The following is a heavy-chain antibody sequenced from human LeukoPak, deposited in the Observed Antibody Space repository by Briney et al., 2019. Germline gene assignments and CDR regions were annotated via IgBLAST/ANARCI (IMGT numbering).Heavy chain of an antibody. D-gene: IGHD3-22*01. CDR3: AKPHYYDSSGYAY. J-gene: IGHJ4*02. CDR1: GFTFSSYG. Sequence: GGSLRLSCAASGFTFSSYGTSWVRQAPGKGLEWVSAISGSGGSTYYADSVKGRFTISRDNSKNTLYLQMNSLRAEDTAVYYCAKPHYYDSSGYAYWGQGTLVTVSS. V-gene: IGHV3-23*01. CDR2: ISGSGGST.